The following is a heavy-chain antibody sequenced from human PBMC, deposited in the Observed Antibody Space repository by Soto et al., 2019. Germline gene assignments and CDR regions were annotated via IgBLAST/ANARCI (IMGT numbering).Heavy chain of an antibody. CDR1: GGIFSSYA. V-gene: IGHV1-69*01. Sequence: QVQLVQSGAEVRKPGSSLKVSCKASGGIFSSYALSWVRQAPGQGLEWMGGVIPVFARADYAQRFQGRLTITADESTSTAYMELTSLRSEDTAVYYCASAVGLPTLAANTYYYYAMDVWGLGSTVTVSS. CDR3: ASAVGLPTLAANTYYYYAMDV. J-gene: IGHJ6*02. CDR2: VIPVFARA.